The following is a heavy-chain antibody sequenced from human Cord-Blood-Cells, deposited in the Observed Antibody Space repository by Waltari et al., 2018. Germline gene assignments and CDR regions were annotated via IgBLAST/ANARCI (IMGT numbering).Heavy chain of an antibody. Sequence: EVQLVESGGGLVKPGGSLRLSCAASGFTFRSYSMNWVRQAPGKGREWVSSIRSSSSYIYYADSVKGRFTISRDNAKNSLYLQMNSLRAEDTAVYYCATSSPPLYWGQGTLVTVSS. D-gene: IGHD6-13*01. CDR1: GFTFRSYS. V-gene: IGHV3-21*01. J-gene: IGHJ4*02. CDR2: IRSSSSYI. CDR3: ATSSPPLY.